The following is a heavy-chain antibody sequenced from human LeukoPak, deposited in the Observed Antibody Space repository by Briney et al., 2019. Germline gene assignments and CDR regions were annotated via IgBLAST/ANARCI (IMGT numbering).Heavy chain of an antibody. CDR3: AATQLVEAFDI. D-gene: IGHD6-6*01. V-gene: IGHV1-18*01. CDR1: GYTFNIYG. J-gene: IGHJ3*02. Sequence: ASVKVSCKASGYTFNIYGISWVRQAPGQGLEWMGWISCYDGNTNYAQKFQGRVTMATDTSTRTTYMELRSLRSDDTAVYYCAATQLVEAFDIWGQGTMVTVSS. CDR2: ISCYDGNT.